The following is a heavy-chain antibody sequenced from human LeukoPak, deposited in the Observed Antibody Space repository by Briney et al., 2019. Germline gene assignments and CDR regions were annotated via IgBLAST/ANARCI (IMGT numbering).Heavy chain of an antibody. V-gene: IGHV4-4*07. J-gene: IGHJ4*02. CDR1: GDSINSYY. CDR3: ARGFDSSSWYAFDY. D-gene: IGHD6-13*01. CDR2: IFATGST. Sequence: SETLSLTCTVSGDSINSYYWSWIRQPAGKGLEWIGRIFATGSTNYNPSLKSRVTMSLDSSKNQFSLKLSSETAADTAVYYCARGFDSSSWYAFDYWGQGTLVTVSS.